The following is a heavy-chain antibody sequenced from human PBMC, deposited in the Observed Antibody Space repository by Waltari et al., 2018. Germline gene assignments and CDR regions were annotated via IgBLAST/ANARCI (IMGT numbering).Heavy chain of an antibody. CDR1: GYTFTSYD. CDR3: ARGSGYSYGSQYYFDY. V-gene: IGHV1-8*01. J-gene: IGHJ4*02. Sequence: QVQLVQSGAEVKKPGASVKVSCKASGYTFTSYDINWVRQATGQGLEWMGWMNPNSGNKGYAQKFQGRVTMTRNTSISTAYMELSSLRSEDTAVYYCARGSGYSYGSQYYFDYWGQGTLVTVSS. CDR2: MNPNSGNK. D-gene: IGHD5-18*01.